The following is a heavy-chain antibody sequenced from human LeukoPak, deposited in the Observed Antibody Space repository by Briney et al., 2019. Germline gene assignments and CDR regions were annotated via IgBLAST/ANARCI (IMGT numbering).Heavy chain of an antibody. D-gene: IGHD1-26*01. J-gene: IGHJ4*02. Sequence: PSETLSFTCTVSGGSISSSSYYWGWIRQPPGKGLEWIGSIYYSGSTYYNPSLKSRVTISVDTSKNQFSLKLSSVTAADTAVYYCAREIVGATTQFDYWGQGTLVTVSS. CDR1: GGSISSSSYY. V-gene: IGHV4-39*07. CDR2: IYYSGST. CDR3: AREIVGATTQFDY.